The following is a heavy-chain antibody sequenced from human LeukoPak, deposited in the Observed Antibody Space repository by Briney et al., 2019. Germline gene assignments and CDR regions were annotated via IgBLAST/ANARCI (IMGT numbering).Heavy chain of an antibody. D-gene: IGHD4-17*01. CDR2: ISYDGSNK. Sequence: PGGSLRLSCAASGFTFSSYAMHWVRQAPGKGLEWVAVISYDGSNKYYADSVKGRFTISRDNSKNTLYLQMNSLRAEDTAVYYCARGLLGMPTVEDYWGQGTLVTVSS. J-gene: IGHJ4*02. CDR1: GFTFSSYA. V-gene: IGHV3-30-3*01. CDR3: ARGLLGMPTVEDY.